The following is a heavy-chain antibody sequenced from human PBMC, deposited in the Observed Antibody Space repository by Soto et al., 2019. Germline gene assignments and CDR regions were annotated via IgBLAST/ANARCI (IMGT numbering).Heavy chain of an antibody. V-gene: IGHV4-30-4*01. CDR2: IDYSENT. CDR1: GGSISSSNYY. J-gene: IGHJ4*02. D-gene: IGHD5-18*01. CDR3: ARELTGYRYGPGEVY. Sequence: QVQLQESGPGLVRPSQTLSLTCRVSGGSISSSNYYWTWIRQPPGKGLEWIGYIDYSENTYYNPSLQSRVTISVDTSENQFSLTLTSMTAADTAVYYCARELTGYRYGPGEVYWGQGTLITVSS.